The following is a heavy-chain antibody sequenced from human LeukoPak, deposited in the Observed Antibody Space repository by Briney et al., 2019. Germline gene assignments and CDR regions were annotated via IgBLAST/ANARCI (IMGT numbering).Heavy chain of an antibody. Sequence: GGSLRLSCVASGFTFSNFWMHWVRQAPGKGLEWVANIKEDGSEKHYPDSVKGRFTISRDNAKNSLYLRMNSLRAEDTAVYYCARIRGGYWGQGTLVTVSS. V-gene: IGHV3-7*01. CDR2: IKEDGSEK. CDR3: ARIRGGY. J-gene: IGHJ4*02. CDR1: GFTFSNFW. D-gene: IGHD3-10*01.